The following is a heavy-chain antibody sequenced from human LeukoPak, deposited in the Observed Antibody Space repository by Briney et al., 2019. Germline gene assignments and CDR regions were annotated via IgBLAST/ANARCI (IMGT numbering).Heavy chain of an antibody. V-gene: IGHV1-46*01. Sequence: GASVKVSCKASENTFTNYYMDWVRQAPGQGLEWLGIINPNGDLTNYAQTFQGRVTMTRDTSTTTLYMELSSLRSEDTAVYYCARDMSTRVTPISYAFDVWGQGTMVTVSS. D-gene: IGHD4-23*01. CDR1: ENTFTNYY. J-gene: IGHJ3*01. CDR2: INPNGDLT. CDR3: ARDMSTRVTPISYAFDV.